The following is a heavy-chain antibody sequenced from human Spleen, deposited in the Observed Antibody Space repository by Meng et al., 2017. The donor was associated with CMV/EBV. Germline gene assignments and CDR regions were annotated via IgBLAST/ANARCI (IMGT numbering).Heavy chain of an antibody. CDR2: ISSSGSTI. Sequence: GESLKISCAASGFTFSDYYMGWIRQAPGKGLEWVSYISSSGSTIYYADSVKGRFTISRDNAKNSLYLQMNSLRAEDTAVYYCARDLDYYYGMDVWGQGTTVTVSS. CDR1: GFTFSDYY. CDR3: ARDLDYYYGMDV. V-gene: IGHV3-11*04. J-gene: IGHJ6*02.